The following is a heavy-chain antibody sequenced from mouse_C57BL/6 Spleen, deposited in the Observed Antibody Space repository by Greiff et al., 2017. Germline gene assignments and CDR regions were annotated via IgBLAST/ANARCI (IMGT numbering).Heavy chain of an antibody. CDR3: ARDYYGSSYAMDY. D-gene: IGHD1-1*01. J-gene: IGHJ4*01. CDR2: IHPNSGST. V-gene: IGHV1-64*01. CDR1: GYTFTSYW. Sequence: QVQLKQPGAELVKPGASVKLSCKASGYTFTSYWMHWVKQRPGQGLEWIGMIHPNSGSTNYNEKFKGKATFTADTSSNTAYMQLSSLTTEDSAIYYCARDYYGSSYAMDYWGQGTAVTVSS.